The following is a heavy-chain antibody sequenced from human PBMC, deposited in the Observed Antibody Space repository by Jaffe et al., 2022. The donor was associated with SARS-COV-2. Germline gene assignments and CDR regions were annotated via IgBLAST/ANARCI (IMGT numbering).Heavy chain of an antibody. D-gene: IGHD2-2*01. V-gene: IGHV4-59*01. CDR1: GGSISSYY. Sequence: QVQLQESGPGLVKPSETLSLTCTVSGGSISSYYWSWIRQPPGKGLEWIGYIYYSGSTNYNPSLKSRVTISVDTSKNQFSLKLSSVTAADTAVYYCARVPPCSSTSCWVYYYMDVWGKGTTVTVSS. CDR2: IYYSGST. CDR3: ARVPPCSSTSCWVYYYMDV. J-gene: IGHJ6*03.